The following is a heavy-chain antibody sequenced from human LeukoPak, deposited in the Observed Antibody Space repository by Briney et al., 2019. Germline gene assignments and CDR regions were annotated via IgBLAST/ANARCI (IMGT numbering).Heavy chain of an antibody. J-gene: IGHJ4*02. CDR3: ARRYQTVAGTYFDS. Sequence: GESLKTSCKGSGYSFINYWIGWVRQMPGKGLEWMGIIYPGDSDTRYSPSFQGQVTISVDKSISTAYLQWSSLKASDTAMYYCARRYQTVAGTYFDSWGQGTLVTVSS. CDR1: GYSFINYW. V-gene: IGHV5-51*01. CDR2: IYPGDSDT. D-gene: IGHD6-19*01.